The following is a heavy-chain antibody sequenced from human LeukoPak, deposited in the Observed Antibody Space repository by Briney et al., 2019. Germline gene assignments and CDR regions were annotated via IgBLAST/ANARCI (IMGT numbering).Heavy chain of an antibody. CDR3: ARKYSSSTLDY. D-gene: IGHD6-6*01. Sequence: GGSLRLSCAASDFTFSDYYMSWIRQAPGKGLEWVSYISGSGTYTNYADSVKGRFIIYRDNDKNSLYLQMNNLRAEDTAVYYCARKYSSSTLDYWGQGILVTVSS. V-gene: IGHV3-11*06. J-gene: IGHJ4*02. CDR2: ISGSGTYT. CDR1: DFTFSDYY.